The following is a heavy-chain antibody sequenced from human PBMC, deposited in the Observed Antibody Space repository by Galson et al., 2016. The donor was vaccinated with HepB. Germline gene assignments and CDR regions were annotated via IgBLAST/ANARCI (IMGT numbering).Heavy chain of an antibody. J-gene: IGHJ5*02. CDR2: IDSDGTIS. D-gene: IGHD3-10*01. Sequence: SLRLSCAASGFAFSSHWMHWVRQDLGKGLVWVSRIDSDGTISNYADSVKGRFTISRDNAKNTLYLQMNSLRAEDTAGYFCVRDHSGVPTTAYNWFDPWGRGTLVTGSS. CDR3: VRDHSGVPTTAYNWFDP. CDR1: GFAFSSHW. V-gene: IGHV3-74*01.